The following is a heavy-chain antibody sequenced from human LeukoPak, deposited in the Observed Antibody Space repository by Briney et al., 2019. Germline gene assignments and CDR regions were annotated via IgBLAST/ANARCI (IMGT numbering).Heavy chain of an antibody. CDR2: IYSSGTT. J-gene: IGHJ6*02. V-gene: IGHV4-31*03. Sequence: PSETLSLTCTVSGGSIGSGDYYWTWIRQHPGKGLEWIAYIYSSGTTYYNPSLKSRLSRSLDTSKNQLSLNLTSVTAADTAVYYCARVFSSGSMDVWGQGTTVTVSS. CDR3: ARVFSSGSMDV. CDR1: GGSIGSGDYY.